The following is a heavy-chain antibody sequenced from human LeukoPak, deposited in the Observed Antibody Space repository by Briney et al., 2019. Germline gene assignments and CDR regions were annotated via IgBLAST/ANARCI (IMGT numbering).Heavy chain of an antibody. V-gene: IGHV3-11*05. CDR2: ISTSSNYT. D-gene: IGHD3/OR15-3a*01. J-gene: IGHJ4*02. Sequence: GGSLRLSCAASGFTFSDYYMSWIRQAPGKGLEWVSYISTSSNYTNYADSVKGRFTISRDNFKNTLYLQMNSLRAEDTAVYYCAKDRGVIFDSYFDYWGQGTLVTVSS. CDR3: AKDRGVIFDSYFDY. CDR1: GFTFSDYY.